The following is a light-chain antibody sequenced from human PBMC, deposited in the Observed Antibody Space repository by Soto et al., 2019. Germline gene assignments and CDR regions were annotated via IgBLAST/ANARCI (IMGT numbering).Light chain of an antibody. V-gene: IGLV2-14*01. CDR3: SSYTTSVTYV. CDR1: SSDVGAYNS. J-gene: IGLJ1*01. Sequence: QSALTQPASVSGSPGQSITISCTGTSSDVGAYNSVSWYQQHPGKAPKLIIYDVSTRPSGISDRFSGSKSGNTASLTISGLQDEDESDYYCSSYTTSVTYVFGTGTKVTVL. CDR2: DVS.